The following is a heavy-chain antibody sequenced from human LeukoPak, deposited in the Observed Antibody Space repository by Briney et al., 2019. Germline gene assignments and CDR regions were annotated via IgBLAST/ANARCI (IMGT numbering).Heavy chain of an antibody. J-gene: IGHJ4*02. D-gene: IGHD3-22*01. Sequence: GGSLRLSCAASGFTFGSYSMNWVRQAPGKGLEWVSYISSSGSTIYYADSVKGRFTISRDNAKNSLYLQMNSLRAEDTAVYYCARGPAASGYYDSRGRYGYFDYWGQGTLVTVSS. CDR2: ISSSGSTI. V-gene: IGHV3-48*04. CDR3: ARGPAASGYYDSRGRYGYFDY. CDR1: GFTFGSYS.